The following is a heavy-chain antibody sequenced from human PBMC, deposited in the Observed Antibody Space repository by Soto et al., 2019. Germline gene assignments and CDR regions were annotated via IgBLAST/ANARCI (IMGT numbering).Heavy chain of an antibody. D-gene: IGHD1-26*01. J-gene: IGHJ6*02. CDR3: ERGKSFYYGMDV. Sequence: QVQLVQSGAEVKKPGSSVKVSCKASGGTFSSYAISWVRQAPGQGLEWMGGIIPIFGTANYAQKFQGRVTITADESTSTAFMELNSLRSEDTAVYYCERGKSFYYGMDVWGQGTTVTVSS. CDR1: GGTFSSYA. CDR2: IIPIFGTA. V-gene: IGHV1-69*12.